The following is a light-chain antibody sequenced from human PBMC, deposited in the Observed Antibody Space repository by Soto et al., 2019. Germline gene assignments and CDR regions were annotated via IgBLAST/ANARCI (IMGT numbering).Light chain of an antibody. J-gene: IGKJ4*01. CDR3: LQSYSTPLS. CDR1: QSISSY. CDR2: AAS. V-gene: IGKV1-39*01. Sequence: DIQTTQSPSSLSASVGDRVTITCRASQSISSYLNWYQQKLGNAPKLLIYAASSLQTGVPSRFSGSGSGTDFTLTIRSLQPEDFATYYCLQSYSTPLSFGGGTTVEIK.